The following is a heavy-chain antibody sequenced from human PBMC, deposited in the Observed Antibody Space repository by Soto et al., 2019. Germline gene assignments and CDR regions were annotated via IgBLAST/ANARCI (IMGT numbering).Heavy chain of an antibody. CDR2: ISAYNGNT. CDR1: GYTFTSYG. V-gene: IGHV1-18*01. CDR3: ARDQPRKAMPNWFDP. J-gene: IGHJ5*02. Sequence: QVQLVQSGAEVKKPGASVKVSCKASGYTFTSYGISWVRQAPGQGLEWMGWISAYNGNTNYAQKLQGRVTMTTDTSTSTADMELRSLRSDDTAVYYCARDQPRKAMPNWFDPWGQGTLVTVSS. D-gene: IGHD2-2*01.